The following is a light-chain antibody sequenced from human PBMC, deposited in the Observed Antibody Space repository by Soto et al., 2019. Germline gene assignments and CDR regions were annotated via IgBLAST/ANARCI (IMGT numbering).Light chain of an antibody. CDR3: CSYPTSNTRQIV. J-gene: IGLJ1*01. V-gene: IGLV2-14*01. CDR2: DVS. Sequence: QSALTQPASVSGSPGQSITISCTGTSSDVGGYNYVSWYQQHPGKAPKFMIYDVSNRPSGVSNRFSGSKSGNTASLTISGLQADDEADYYCCSYPTSNTRQIVFGTGTKLTVL. CDR1: SSDVGGYNY.